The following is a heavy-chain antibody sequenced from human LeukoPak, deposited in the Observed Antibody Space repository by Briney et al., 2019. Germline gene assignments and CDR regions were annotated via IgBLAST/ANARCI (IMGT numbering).Heavy chain of an antibody. Sequence: ASVKVSCKASGYTFTSYDINWVRQATGQGLEWMGWISAYNGNTNYAQKLQGRVTMTTDTSTSTAYMELRSLRSDDTAVYYCAASGVTMVRGTIKGFDYWGQGTLVTVSS. CDR2: ISAYNGNT. J-gene: IGHJ4*02. V-gene: IGHV1-18*01. CDR3: AASGVTMVRGTIKGFDY. CDR1: GYTFTSYD. D-gene: IGHD3-10*01.